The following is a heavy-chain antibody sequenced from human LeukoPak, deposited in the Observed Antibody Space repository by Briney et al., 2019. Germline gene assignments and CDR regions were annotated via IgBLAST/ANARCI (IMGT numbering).Heavy chain of an antibody. J-gene: IGHJ4*02. V-gene: IGHV3-48*01. CDR3: ARDRDIVVVPALTGFDY. D-gene: IGHD2-2*01. CDR1: GFTFSSYS. Sequence: HTGGSLRLSCAASGFTFSSYSMNWVRQAPGKGLEWVSYISSSSSTIYYADSVKGRFTISRDNAKNSLYLQMNSLRAEETAVYYCARDRDIVVVPALTGFDYWGQGTLVTVSS. CDR2: ISSSSSTI.